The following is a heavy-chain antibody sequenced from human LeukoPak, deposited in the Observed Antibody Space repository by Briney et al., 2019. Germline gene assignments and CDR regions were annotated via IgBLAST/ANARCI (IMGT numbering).Heavy chain of an antibody. Sequence: GGSLRLSCAASGFTFSAYWMTWVRQAPGKGLEWVANIRQDGSEIYYVDAVKGRFTISRDNAKNLLYLQMNSLRVEDTAVYYCARVTYYYDSSAPSLDYWGQGTLVTVSS. CDR3: ARVTYYYDSSAPSLDY. CDR1: GFTFSAYW. D-gene: IGHD3-22*01. J-gene: IGHJ4*02. V-gene: IGHV3-7*01. CDR2: IRQDGSEI.